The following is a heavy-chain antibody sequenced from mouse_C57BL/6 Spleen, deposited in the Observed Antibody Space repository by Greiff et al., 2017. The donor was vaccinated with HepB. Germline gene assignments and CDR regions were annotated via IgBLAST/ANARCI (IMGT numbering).Heavy chain of an antibody. CDR1: GFTFSNYW. V-gene: IGHV6-3*01. CDR3: TGRYFDV. Sequence: EVQLQQSGGGLVQPGGSMKLSCVASGFTFSNYWMNWVRQSPEKGLEWVAQIRLKSDNYATHYAESVKGRFTISRDDSKSSVYLQMNNLRAEGTGIYYCTGRYFDVWGTGTTVTVSS. CDR2: IRLKSDNYAT. J-gene: IGHJ1*03.